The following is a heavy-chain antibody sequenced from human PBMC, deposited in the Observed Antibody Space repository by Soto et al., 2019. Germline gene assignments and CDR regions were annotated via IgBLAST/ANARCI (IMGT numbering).Heavy chain of an antibody. CDR1: GYSFTTYW. CDR3: ARDLDYGGYSETFDR. CDR2: IYPGDSRT. J-gene: IGHJ3*02. D-gene: IGHD4-17*01. V-gene: IGHV5-51*03. Sequence: EVQLVQSGAEVKKPGESLKISCKGSGYSFTTYWIAWVRQMPGKGLECMGIIYPGDSRTTYSPSFQGQVIISADKSISTAYLEWSSVNASDTAMYYCARDLDYGGYSETFDRWGQGTMVTVSS.